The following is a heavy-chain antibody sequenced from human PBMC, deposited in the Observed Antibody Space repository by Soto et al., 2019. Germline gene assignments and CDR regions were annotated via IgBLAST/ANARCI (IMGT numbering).Heavy chain of an antibody. CDR3: AILPWIQLWRYGMDV. CDR2: ISAHNGNT. J-gene: IGHJ6*02. D-gene: IGHD5-18*01. V-gene: IGHV1-18*01. CDR1: GYRFSTFG. Sequence: QVQLVQSGAEVKQPGASVKVSCKASGYRFSTFGITWVRQAPGQGLEWMGWISAHNGNTHLARSLQGRLTLTSDTATSTAYMELRSLTYDDTAVYYCAILPWIQLWRYGMDVWGQGTTVTVSS.